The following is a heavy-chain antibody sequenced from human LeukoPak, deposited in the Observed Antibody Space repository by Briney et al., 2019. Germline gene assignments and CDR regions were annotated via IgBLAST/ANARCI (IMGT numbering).Heavy chain of an antibody. CDR1: GFTFSSYA. CDR3: ARGRKGGFDP. V-gene: IGHV4-34*01. Sequence: LRLSCAASGFTFSSYAMSWIRQPPGKGLEWIGEINHSGSTNYNPSLKSRVTISVDTSKNQFSLKLSSVTAADTAVYYCARGRKGGFDPWGQGTLVTVSS. J-gene: IGHJ5*02. CDR2: INHSGST. D-gene: IGHD1-14*01.